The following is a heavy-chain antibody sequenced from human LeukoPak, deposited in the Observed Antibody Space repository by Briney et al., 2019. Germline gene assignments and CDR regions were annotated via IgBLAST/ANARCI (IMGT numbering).Heavy chain of an antibody. CDR1: GYSLGKNYY. CDR3: ARYDSRGRASNRFDY. Sequence: PSETLSLTCAVSGYSLGKNYYWGWIRQPPGKGLEWIGRIYGTGSTSYNPSLMNRVTMSVDTSKNHFSLKLTSVTAADTAVYYCARYDSRGRASNRFDYWGQGILVTISS. J-gene: IGHJ4*02. D-gene: IGHD3-16*01. CDR2: IYGTGST. V-gene: IGHV4-38-2*01.